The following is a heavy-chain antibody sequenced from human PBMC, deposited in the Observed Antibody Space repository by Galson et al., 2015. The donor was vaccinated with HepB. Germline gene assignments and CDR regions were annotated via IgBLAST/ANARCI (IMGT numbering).Heavy chain of an antibody. CDR3: VRGEYGRGWPD. J-gene: IGHJ1*01. Sequence: SLRLSCAASGFILSNSDMNWVRQAPGKGLEWVSGISGRGGTISYADSVKGRFTISRDSSKNTLDLQMDSLRAGDTAVYYCVRGEYGRGWPDWGQGSLVTVSS. V-gene: IGHV3-23*01. CDR2: ISGRGGTI. D-gene: IGHD6-19*01. CDR1: GFILSNSD.